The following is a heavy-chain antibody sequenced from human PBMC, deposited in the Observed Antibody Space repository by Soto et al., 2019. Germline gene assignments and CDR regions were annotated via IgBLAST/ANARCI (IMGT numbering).Heavy chain of an antibody. Sequence: QVQLQESGPGLVKPSQTLSLTCTVSGGSISSGGYYWRWIRQHPGKGLEWIGYIYYSGSTYYNPSLKSRVNISVDTSKNQFTVKLSSVTAADTAVYYCATSHDYGDYAGSVPFDYWGQGTLVNGSS. CDR3: ATSHDYGDYAGSVPFDY. V-gene: IGHV4-31*03. D-gene: IGHD4-17*01. J-gene: IGHJ4*02. CDR2: IYYSGST. CDR1: GGSISSGGYY.